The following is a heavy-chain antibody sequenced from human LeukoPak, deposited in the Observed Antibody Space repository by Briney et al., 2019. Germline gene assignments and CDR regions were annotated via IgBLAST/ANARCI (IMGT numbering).Heavy chain of an antibody. CDR1: GYTFTGYY. Sequence: ASVKVSCKASGYTFTGYYMRWVRQAPGQGLEWMGWINPNSGGTNYAQKFQGWVTMTRDTSISTAYMELSRLRSDDAAVYYCARDNGSGKKSEAMDVWGQGTTVTVSS. D-gene: IGHD3-10*01. V-gene: IGHV1-2*04. J-gene: IGHJ6*02. CDR3: ARDNGSGKKSEAMDV. CDR2: INPNSGGT.